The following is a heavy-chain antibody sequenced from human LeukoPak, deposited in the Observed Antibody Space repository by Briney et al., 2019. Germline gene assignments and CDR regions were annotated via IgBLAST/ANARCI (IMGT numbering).Heavy chain of an antibody. V-gene: IGHV3-33*06. D-gene: IGHD3-3*01. CDR2: TWYDGSNK. J-gene: IGHJ4*02. Sequence: GGSLRLSCAASGFTFSSYGMHWVRQASGKGLEWVALTWYDGSNKYYADSVKGRFTISRDNSKNTLYLQMNSLRAEDTAVYYCAKGTRGTDRYDFWSGYYFDYWGQGTLVTVSS. CDR3: AKGTRGTDRYDFWSGYYFDY. CDR1: GFTFSSYG.